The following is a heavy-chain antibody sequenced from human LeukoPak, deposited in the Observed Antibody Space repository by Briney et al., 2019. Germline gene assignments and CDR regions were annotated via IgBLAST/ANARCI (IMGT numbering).Heavy chain of an antibody. CDR3: ARDTRSGSSWYFWNSDYYYGMDV. J-gene: IGHJ6*02. V-gene: IGHV1-46*01. CDR2: INPSGGST. CDR1: GYTFTSYY. D-gene: IGHD6-13*01. Sequence: GASVKVSCKASGYTFTSYYMHWVRQAPGQGLEWMGIINPSGGSTSYAQKFQGRVTMTRDTSTSTVYMELSSLRSEDTAVYYCARDTRSGSSWYFWNSDYYYGMDVWGQGTTVTVS.